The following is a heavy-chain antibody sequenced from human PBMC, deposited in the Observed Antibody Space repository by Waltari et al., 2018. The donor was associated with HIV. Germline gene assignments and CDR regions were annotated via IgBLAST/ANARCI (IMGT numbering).Heavy chain of an antibody. CDR1: GGSFSGYY. D-gene: IGHD3-22*01. Sequence: QVQLQPWGAGLLKPSETLSLTCAVYGGSFSGYYCSWIRQPPGKGLEWIGEINHSGSTNYNPSLKSRVTISVDTSKNQFSLKLSSVTAADTAVYYCARPQYYYDSSGDRGWFDPWGQGTLVTVSS. CDR3: ARPQYYYDSSGDRGWFDP. CDR2: INHSGST. J-gene: IGHJ5*02. V-gene: IGHV4-34*01.